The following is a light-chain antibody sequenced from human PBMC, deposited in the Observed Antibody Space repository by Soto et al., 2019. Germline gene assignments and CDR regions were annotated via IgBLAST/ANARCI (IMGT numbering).Light chain of an antibody. CDR2: GAS. V-gene: IGKV3-20*01. Sequence: EIVLTQSPGTLSLSPGEKATLSCRASQSVSSTTLAWYHQKPGQTPSLLIYGASTRATGIPDRFSGSGSGTDFPLTISRLEHEDFTVYYCQQYDTSITFGQGTRLEIE. J-gene: IGKJ5*01. CDR3: QQYDTSIT. CDR1: QSVSSTT.